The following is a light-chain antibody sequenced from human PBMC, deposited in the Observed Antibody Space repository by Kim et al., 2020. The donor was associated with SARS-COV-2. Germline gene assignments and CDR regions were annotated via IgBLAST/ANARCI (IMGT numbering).Light chain of an antibody. CDR2: DTI. Sequence: PRGTVTLSGGSSTGDVTSGHYPCWLQQKTGQAPRTLIYDTINKHSWTPARFSGSLLGGKAALTLSGAQPEDEADYYCLLSQNDIWVFGGGTQLTVL. J-gene: IGLJ3*02. CDR1: TGDVTSGHY. V-gene: IGLV7-46*01. CDR3: LLSQNDIWV.